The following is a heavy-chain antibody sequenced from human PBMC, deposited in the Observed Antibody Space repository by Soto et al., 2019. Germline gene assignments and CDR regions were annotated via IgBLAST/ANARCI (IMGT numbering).Heavy chain of an antibody. CDR2: IVVASGRT. CDR3: SEDPPHPPSVWPF. Sequence: ASVKVSCKASGFDFGSFGIQFLRQTRGRGLEWIGWIVVASGRTNYARQFQGRVAFSRDMSSTTAYMDLYDLKSDDTAVYFCSEDPPHPPSVWPFGAQGPWAPVSA. CDR1: GFDFGSFG. D-gene: IGHD2-2*01. V-gene: IGHV1-58*02. J-gene: IGHJ4*03.